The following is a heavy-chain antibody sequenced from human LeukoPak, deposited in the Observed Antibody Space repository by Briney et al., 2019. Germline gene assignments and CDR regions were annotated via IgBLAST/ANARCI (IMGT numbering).Heavy chain of an antibody. J-gene: IGHJ4*02. V-gene: IGHV4-38-2*02. CDR3: ARGSSSSWYERYFDY. D-gene: IGHD6-13*01. CDR2: IYHSGST. CDR1: GYSISSGYY. Sequence: PSETLSLTCTVSGYSISSGYYWGWIRQPPGKGLEWIGSIYHSGSTYYNPSLKSRVTISVDTSKNQFSLKLSPVTAADTAVYYCARGSSSSWYERYFDYWGQGTLVTVSS.